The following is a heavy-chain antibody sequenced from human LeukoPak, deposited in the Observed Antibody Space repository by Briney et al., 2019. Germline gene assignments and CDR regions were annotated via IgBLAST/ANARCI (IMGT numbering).Heavy chain of an antibody. CDR3: ARDIIGYSSSWYQHPLYYYYGMDV. V-gene: IGHV3-33*01. D-gene: IGHD6-13*01. J-gene: IGHJ6*02. CDR2: IWNDGSNK. CDR1: GFTFSSYG. Sequence: GGSLRLSCAASGFTFSSYGMHWVRQAPGKGLEWVAVIWNDGSNKYYADSVKGRFTISRDNSKNTLYLQMNSLRAEDTAVYYCARDIIGYSSSWYQHPLYYYYGMDVWGQGTTVTVSS.